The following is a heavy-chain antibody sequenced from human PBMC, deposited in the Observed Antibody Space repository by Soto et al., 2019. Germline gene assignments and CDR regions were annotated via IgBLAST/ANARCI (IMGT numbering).Heavy chain of an antibody. CDR2: IYYSGST. Sequence: SETLSLTCPGSGGSISRYYWSWIRQPPGKGLEWIGYIYYSGSTNYTPSLKSRVTISVDTSNNQFSLKLSSVTAADTAVYYCARLKLPTDWFDPGGQGTLVTVAS. CDR3: ARLKLPTDWFDP. V-gene: IGHV4-59*01. CDR1: GGSISRYY. J-gene: IGHJ5*02.